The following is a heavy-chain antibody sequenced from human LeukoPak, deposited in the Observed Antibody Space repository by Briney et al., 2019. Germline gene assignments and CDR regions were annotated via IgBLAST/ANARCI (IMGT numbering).Heavy chain of an antibody. CDR3: AKGGLYYYYYYGMDV. Sequence: GRSLRLSCAASGFTFDDYAMPWVRQAPGKGLEWVSGISWNSGSIGYADSVKGRFTISRDNAKNSLYLQMNSLRAEDTALYYCAKGGLYYYYYYGMDVWGQGTTVTVSS. D-gene: IGHD3-16*01. J-gene: IGHJ6*02. V-gene: IGHV3-9*01. CDR1: GFTFDDYA. CDR2: ISWNSGSI.